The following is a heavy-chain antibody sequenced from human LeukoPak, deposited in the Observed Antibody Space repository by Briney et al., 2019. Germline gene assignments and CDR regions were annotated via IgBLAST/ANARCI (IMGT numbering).Heavy chain of an antibody. V-gene: IGHV3-23*01. Sequence: GGSLRLSCAASGFTLSSYGMSWVRQAPGKGLEWVSAISGSGGSTYYADSVKGRFTISRDNSKNTLYLQMNSLRAEDTAVYYCAKDLYGVRGVIITGFDYWGQGTLVTVSS. D-gene: IGHD3-10*02. CDR1: GFTLSSYG. J-gene: IGHJ4*02. CDR2: ISGSGGST. CDR3: AKDLYGVRGVIITGFDY.